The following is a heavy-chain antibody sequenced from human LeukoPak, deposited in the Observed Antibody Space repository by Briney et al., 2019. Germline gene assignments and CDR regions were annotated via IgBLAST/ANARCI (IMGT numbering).Heavy chain of an antibody. CDR3: ARVHYGDYSFDY. Sequence: GASVKVSCKASGYTFINYGITWVRQAPGQGLEWMGWISAYNGNTNYAQKLQGRVTMTTDTSTSTAYMELRSLRSDDTAVYYCARVHYGDYSFDYWGQGTLVTVSS. V-gene: IGHV1-18*01. CDR2: ISAYNGNT. D-gene: IGHD4-17*01. CDR1: GYTFINYG. J-gene: IGHJ4*02.